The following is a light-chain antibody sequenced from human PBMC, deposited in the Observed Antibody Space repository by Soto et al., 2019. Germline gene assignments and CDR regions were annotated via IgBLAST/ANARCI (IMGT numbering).Light chain of an antibody. J-gene: IGKJ4*01. CDR2: KAS. Sequence: DIQMTQSPSTLSGSVGDRVTITCRVSQTISSWLAWYQQKPGKAPKLLIYKASTLKSGVPARFSGSESGAVFTLRISSLQPEDFATYYCQQLNSYPLTFGGGTKVDI. V-gene: IGKV1-5*03. CDR3: QQLNSYPLT. CDR1: QTISSW.